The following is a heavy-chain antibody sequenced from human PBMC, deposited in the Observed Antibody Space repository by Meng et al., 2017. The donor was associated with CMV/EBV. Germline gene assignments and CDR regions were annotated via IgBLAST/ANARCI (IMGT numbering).Heavy chain of an antibody. CDR1: GGSVSSGSYY. CDR3: ARTRDSSGYYIYY. Sequence: PETLSLTCTVSGGSVSSGSYYWSWIRQPPGKGLEWIGYIYYSGSTNYNPSLKSRVTISVDTSKNQFSLKLSSVTAADTAVYYCARTRDSSGYYIYYWGQGTLVTVSS. CDR2: IYYSGST. V-gene: IGHV4-61*01. D-gene: IGHD3-22*01. J-gene: IGHJ4*02.